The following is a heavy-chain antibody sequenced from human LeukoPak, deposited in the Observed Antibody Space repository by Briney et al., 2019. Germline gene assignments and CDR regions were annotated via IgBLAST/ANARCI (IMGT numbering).Heavy chain of an antibody. CDR3: ASSALDDFDY. J-gene: IGHJ4*02. D-gene: IGHD1-1*01. Sequence: ASVKVSCKASGYTFTGYYIHWVRQAPGQGLEWMGWINPNRGGTNYAQKFQGRVTMTRDTSISTAYMELSRLRSDDTAVYYCASSALDDFDYWGQGTLVTVSS. CDR1: GYTFTGYY. V-gene: IGHV1-2*02. CDR2: INPNRGGT.